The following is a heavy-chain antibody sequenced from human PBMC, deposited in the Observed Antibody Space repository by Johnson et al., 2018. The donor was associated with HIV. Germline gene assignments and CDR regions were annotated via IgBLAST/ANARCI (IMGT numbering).Heavy chain of an antibody. Sequence: VQLVESGGGLVQPGGSLRLSCAASGFTFSSYWMHWVRQAPGKGLVWVSRINSDGRSTSYADSVNGRFTISRDNAKNTLYLQMNSLRAEDTAVYYCARRAYYYDSSGYYSHAFDIWGQGTMVTVSS. CDR1: GFTFSSYW. J-gene: IGHJ3*02. V-gene: IGHV3-74*02. D-gene: IGHD3-22*01. CDR3: ARRAYYYDSSGYYSHAFDI. CDR2: INSDGRST.